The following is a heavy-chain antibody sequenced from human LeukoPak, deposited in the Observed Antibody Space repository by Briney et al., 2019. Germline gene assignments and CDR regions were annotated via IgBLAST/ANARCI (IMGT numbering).Heavy chain of an antibody. V-gene: IGHV3-23*01. J-gene: IGHJ6*03. Sequence: GGSLRLSCAASGFTFSTYAMSWVRQAPGKGLEWVSAISGSGGNTYDADSVKGRFTISRDNSKNTLFLQMNSLRAEDTAVYYCAKEPETGPYCGGDCYSKGGYYYYYYMDVWGKGTTVTVSS. CDR2: ISGSGGNT. CDR1: GFTFSTYA. D-gene: IGHD2-21*02. CDR3: AKEPETGPYCGGDCYSKGGYYYYYYMDV.